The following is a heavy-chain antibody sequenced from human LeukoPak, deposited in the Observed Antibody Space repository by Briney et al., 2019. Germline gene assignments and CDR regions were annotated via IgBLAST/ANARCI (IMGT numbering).Heavy chain of an antibody. V-gene: IGHV4-39*07. CDR3: AKDRKQCTSSSCYPAWFDP. J-gene: IGHJ5*02. CDR1: GGSISSSTYY. Sequence: SETLSLTCTVSGGSISSSTYYWGWIRRPPGKGLEWIGNIYYSGSTYYNPSLKSRVTISADTSKNQFSLKLNSVTAADTAVYYCAKDRKQCTSSSCYPAWFDPWGQGTLVTVSS. CDR2: IYYSGST. D-gene: IGHD2-2*01.